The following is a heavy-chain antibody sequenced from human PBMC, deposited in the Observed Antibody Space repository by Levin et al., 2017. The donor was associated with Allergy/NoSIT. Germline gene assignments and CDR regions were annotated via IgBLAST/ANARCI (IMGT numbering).Heavy chain of an antibody. V-gene: IGHV1-69*13. Sequence: SVKVSCKASGGTFSSYAISWVRQAPGQGLEWMGGIIPIFGTANYAQKFQGRVTITADESTSTAYMELSSLRSEDTAVYYCARGGPPDIAVAGTWGSYAFDIWGQGTMVTVSS. CDR2: IIPIFGTA. CDR1: GGTFSSYA. D-gene: IGHD6-19*01. CDR3: ARGGPPDIAVAGTWGSYAFDI. J-gene: IGHJ3*02.